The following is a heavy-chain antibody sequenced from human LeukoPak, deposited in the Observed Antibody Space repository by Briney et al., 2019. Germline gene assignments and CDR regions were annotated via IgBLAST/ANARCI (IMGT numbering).Heavy chain of an antibody. D-gene: IGHD4-11*01. Sequence: VASVKVSCKASGNTFSSFYFHWVRQAPGHGLEWMGIINPTGDTTVYAQNFQGRVTMTRDTSISTAYMELSRLTSDDTAVYYCARDAIVRDYSNSDYWGQGTLVTVSS. J-gene: IGHJ4*02. CDR2: INPTGDTT. V-gene: IGHV1-46*01. CDR3: ARDAIVRDYSNSDY. CDR1: GNTFSSFY.